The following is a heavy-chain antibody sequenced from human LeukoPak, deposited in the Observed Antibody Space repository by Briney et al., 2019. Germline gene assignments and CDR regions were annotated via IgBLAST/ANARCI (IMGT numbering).Heavy chain of an antibody. CDR3: VKGYNWNDEFDY. CDR2: IGAGGRGDT. CDR1: GFTFGSYG. Sequence: GGSLRLSCAASGFTFGSYGMHWVRQAPGKGLEWVSGIGAGGRGDTYYADSVKGRFIISRDNSKDTLFLHLNSLRAEDTATYYCVKGYNWNDEFDYWGQGTLVTVSS. D-gene: IGHD1-20*01. V-gene: IGHV3-NL1*01. J-gene: IGHJ4*02.